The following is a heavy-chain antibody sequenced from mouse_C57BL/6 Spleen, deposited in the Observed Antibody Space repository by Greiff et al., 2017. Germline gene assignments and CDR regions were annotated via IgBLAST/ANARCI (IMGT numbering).Heavy chain of an antibody. CDR1: GFTFSDSG. V-gene: IGHV5-17*01. D-gene: IGHD1-1*01. Sequence: EVQRVESGGGLVKPGGSLKLSCAASGFTFSDSGMHWVRQAPEKGLEWVAYISSGSSTIYYADTVKGRFTISRYNAKNTLFLQMTSLRSEDTAMYYCASQYYYGSSYWYFDVWGTGTTVTVSS. J-gene: IGHJ1*03. CDR3: ASQYYYGSSYWYFDV. CDR2: ISSGSSTI.